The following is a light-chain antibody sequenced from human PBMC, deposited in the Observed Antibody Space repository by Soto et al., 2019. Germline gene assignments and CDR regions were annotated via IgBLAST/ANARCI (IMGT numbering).Light chain of an antibody. CDR2: GAS. CDR3: QQYSDWPPLT. Sequence: EIVMTQSPATLSVSPGERATLSCRASQSVSNNLAWYQQKAGQAPRLLIYGASSRATGIPARFSGSGSGTEFTLTISSLQSEDFAIYYCQQYSDWPPLTFGGGTKVDIK. J-gene: IGKJ4*01. CDR1: QSVSNN. V-gene: IGKV3-15*01.